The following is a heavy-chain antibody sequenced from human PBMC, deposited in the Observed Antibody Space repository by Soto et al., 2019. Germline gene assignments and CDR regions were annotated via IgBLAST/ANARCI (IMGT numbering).Heavy chain of an antibody. J-gene: IGHJ4*02. Sequence: QVQLVESGGGVVQPGRSLRLSCAASGFTFSSYGMHWVRQAPGKGLEWVAVISYDGSNNYYADSVKGRFTISRDNSKNTLYLQMTSLRAEDTAVYYCAKDTLRQTVNTLDYWGQGTLVPVSS. CDR1: GFTFSSYG. D-gene: IGHD4-17*01. CDR3: AKDTLRQTVNTLDY. CDR2: ISYDGSNN. V-gene: IGHV3-30*18.